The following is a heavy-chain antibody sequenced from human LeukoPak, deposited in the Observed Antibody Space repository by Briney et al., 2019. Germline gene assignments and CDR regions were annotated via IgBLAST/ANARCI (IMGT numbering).Heavy chain of an antibody. CDR1: GGSITSADYY. CDR2: IYYSGTT. D-gene: IGHD3-3*01. CDR3: ARDSPWNGVVIGLMDV. J-gene: IGHJ6*04. V-gene: IGHV4-30-4*01. Sequence: SETLSLTCTVSGGSITSADYYWSWIRQPPGKGLEWIGYIYYSGTTYYNPSLKSRVTISVDRSKNQFSLKLSSVTAADTAVYYCARDSPWNGVVIGLMDVWRKGTTDTVSS.